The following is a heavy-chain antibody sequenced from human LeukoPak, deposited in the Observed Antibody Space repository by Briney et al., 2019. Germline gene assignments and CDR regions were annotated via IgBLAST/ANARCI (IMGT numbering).Heavy chain of an antibody. CDR2: INPNSGGT. Sequence: VASVKVSCKASGYTFTGYYMHWVRQAPGQGLEWMGWINPNSGGTNYAQKFQGRVTMTRDTSISTAYMELSRLRSDGTAVYYCARDPFTHSSGAFDIWGHGTMVTVSS. CDR3: ARDPFTHSSGAFDI. D-gene: IGHD1-26*01. CDR1: GYTFTGYY. V-gene: IGHV1-2*02. J-gene: IGHJ3*02.